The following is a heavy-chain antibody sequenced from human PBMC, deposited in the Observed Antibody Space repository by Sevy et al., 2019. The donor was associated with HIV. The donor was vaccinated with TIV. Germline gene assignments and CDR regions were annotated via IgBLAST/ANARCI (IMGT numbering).Heavy chain of an antibody. CDR3: ARHCGSTSCSHAFDI. V-gene: IGHV4-34*01. D-gene: IGHD2-2*01. Sequence: SETLSLTCAVYGGSFSGYYWSWIRQPPGKGLEWIGEINHSGSTNYNPSLKSRVTISVDTSKNQFSLKLSSVTAADTAVYYCARHCGSTSCSHAFDIWCQGTMVTVS. J-gene: IGHJ3*02. CDR2: INHSGST. CDR1: GGSFSGYY.